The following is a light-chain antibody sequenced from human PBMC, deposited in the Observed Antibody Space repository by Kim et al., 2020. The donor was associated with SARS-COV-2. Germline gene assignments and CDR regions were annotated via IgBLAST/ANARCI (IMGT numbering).Light chain of an antibody. J-gene: IGLJ3*02. V-gene: IGLV2-8*01. CDR3: SSYAGSNNWV. CDR1: SIHVGGYNY. CDR2: EVS. Sequence: GQSVPSSCTVTSIHVGGYNYVSWYQQHPGKAPKLMIYEVSKRPSGVPDRFSGSKSGNTASLTVSGLQAEDEADYYCSSYAGSNNWVFGGGTQLTVL.